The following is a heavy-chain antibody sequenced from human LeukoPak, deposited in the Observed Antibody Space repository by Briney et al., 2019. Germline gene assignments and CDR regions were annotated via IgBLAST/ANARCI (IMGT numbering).Heavy chain of an antibody. CDR1: GYSSTNYW. Sequence: GESLKISCKGSGYSSTNYWIGWVRQMPGKGLEWMGIIYPGDSDTRYSPSFQGQVTISADKSINTAYLQWSSVGASDTAMYYCARYSGSYSVYFDCWGQGTLVTVSS. J-gene: IGHJ4*02. D-gene: IGHD1-26*01. CDR2: IYPGDSDT. CDR3: ARYSGSYSVYFDC. V-gene: IGHV5-51*01.